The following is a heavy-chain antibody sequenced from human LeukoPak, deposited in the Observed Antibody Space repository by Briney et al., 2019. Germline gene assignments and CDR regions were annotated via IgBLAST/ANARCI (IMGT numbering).Heavy chain of an antibody. Sequence: SETLSLTCTVSGGSISSYYWSWIRQPPGKGLEWIGYIYYSGSTNYNPSLKSRVTISVDTSKNQFSLRLSSVTAADTAVYYCARTPGYSYGYRAHWYFDLWGRGTLVTVSS. CDR3: ARTPGYSYGYRAHWYFDL. V-gene: IGHV4-59*01. CDR1: GGSISSYY. J-gene: IGHJ2*01. D-gene: IGHD5-18*01. CDR2: IYYSGST.